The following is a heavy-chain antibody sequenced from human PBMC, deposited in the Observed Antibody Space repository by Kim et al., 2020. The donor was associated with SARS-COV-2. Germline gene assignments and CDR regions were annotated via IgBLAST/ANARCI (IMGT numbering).Heavy chain of an antibody. CDR3: AKREYDSSTYYSYLDY. CDR1: GFTFSSSA. CDR2: ITASGRTT. D-gene: IGHD3-22*01. Sequence: GGSLRLSCAASGFTFSSSAMSWVRQAPGKGLERVSSITASGRTTAYADSVKGRFTVSRDNSKNTLFLQMNSLRAEDTAVYYCAKREYDSSTYYSYLDYWGQGTLVNVSS. V-gene: IGHV3-23*01. J-gene: IGHJ4*02.